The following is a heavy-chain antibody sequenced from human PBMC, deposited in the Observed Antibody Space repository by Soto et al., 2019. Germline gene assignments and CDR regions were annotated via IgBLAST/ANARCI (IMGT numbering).Heavy chain of an antibody. D-gene: IGHD3-16*01. Sequence: QVQLQESGPGLVKPSQTLSLTCTVSGGSISSGSYYWSWIRQHPGKGLEWIGYIYYSGTTYYNPSLKGRVTVSVDTSKNQFSLRLGSVTAADTAVYYCAREGGDGVDYWGQGTLVTVAS. CDR1: GGSISSGSYY. J-gene: IGHJ4*02. CDR2: IYYSGTT. V-gene: IGHV4-31*03. CDR3: AREGGDGVDY.